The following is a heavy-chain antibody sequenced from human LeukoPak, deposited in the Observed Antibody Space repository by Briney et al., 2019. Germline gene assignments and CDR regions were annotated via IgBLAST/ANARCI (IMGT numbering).Heavy chain of an antibody. CDR3: ARESIVVVPAALASWDWFDP. V-gene: IGHV1-2*02. J-gene: IGHJ5*02. CDR2: INPNSGGT. CDR1: GYTFTGYY. Sequence: ASVKLSCKASGYTFTGYYMHWVRQAPGQGLEWMGWINPNSGGTNYAQKFQGRVTMTRDTSIRTAYMELSRLRSDDTAVYYCARESIVVVPAALASWDWFDPWGQGTLVTVSS. D-gene: IGHD2-2*01.